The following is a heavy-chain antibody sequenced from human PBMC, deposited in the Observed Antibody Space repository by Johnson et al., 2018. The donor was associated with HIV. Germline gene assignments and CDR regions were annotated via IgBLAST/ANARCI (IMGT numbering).Heavy chain of an antibody. V-gene: IGHV3-23*04. CDR2: ISGGEDDT. CDR3: ARNSHSSNWYEWEAFDI. Sequence: VQLVESGGGVVQPGRSLRLSCVASGFSFIDYAMIWVRQAPGKGLEWVSFISGGEDDTYYADSVKGRFTISRDNSKNTLYLQMNSLRAEDTAVYYCARNSHSSNWYEWEAFDIWGQGTMVTVSS. CDR1: GFSFIDYA. D-gene: IGHD6-13*01. J-gene: IGHJ3*02.